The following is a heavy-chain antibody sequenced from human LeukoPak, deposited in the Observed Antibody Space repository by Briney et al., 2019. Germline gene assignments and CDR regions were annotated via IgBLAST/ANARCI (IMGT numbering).Heavy chain of an antibody. CDR1: GYSISSGYC. V-gene: IGHV4-38-2*01. J-gene: IGHJ3*02. D-gene: IGHD3-16*02. CDR3: ARGTSIWGSYRSDALDI. Sequence: PSETLSLTCAVSGYSISSGYCWGWIRQAPGKGLEWIGSIYYSVSTYYNPSLKSRVTTSVDTSKNQVSLKLSAVTAADTALYYCARGTSIWGSYRSDALDIWGQGTMVTVSS. CDR2: IYYSVST.